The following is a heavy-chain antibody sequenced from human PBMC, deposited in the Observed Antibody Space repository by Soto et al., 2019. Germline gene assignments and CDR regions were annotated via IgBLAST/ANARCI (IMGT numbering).Heavy chain of an antibody. CDR1: GFTFSDHY. CDR3: ALRAGSFS. J-gene: IGHJ5*02. Sequence: EVQLVESGGGLVQPGGSLRLSCAASGFTFSDHYMDWVRQAPGKGLEWVGRSRNKADSYSTQYAASVSGRFTISRDDSMSSLYLQMNSLKTDDTAVYYCALRAGSFSLGPGTLVTVSS. V-gene: IGHV3-72*01. D-gene: IGHD1-26*01. CDR2: SRNKADSYST.